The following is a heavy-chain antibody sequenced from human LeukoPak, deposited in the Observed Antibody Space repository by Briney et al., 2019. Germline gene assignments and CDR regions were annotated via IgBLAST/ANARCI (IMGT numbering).Heavy chain of an antibody. Sequence: GGSLRLSCAASGFTFSSYWMTWFRQAPGKGLEWVAIIKQDGSEKYYVDSVQGRFTISRDNAKSSLYLRMSSLRAGDTAVYYCARGRGTNWGQGTLVTVSS. CDR2: IKQDGSEK. J-gene: IGHJ4*02. CDR3: ARGRGTN. CDR1: GFTFSSYW. V-gene: IGHV3-7*03. D-gene: IGHD1-1*01.